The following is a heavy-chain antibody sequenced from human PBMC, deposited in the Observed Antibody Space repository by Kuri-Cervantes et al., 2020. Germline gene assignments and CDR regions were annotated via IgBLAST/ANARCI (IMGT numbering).Heavy chain of an antibody. J-gene: IGHJ4*02. CDR1: GFTFSSYE. D-gene: IGHD3-10*01. CDR3: ARGGFWSITMVQGVIRY. Sequence: GESLKISCAASGFTFSSYEMNWVRQAPGKGLEWVSAISGSGGSTYYADSVTGRFTISRDNSKNTLYLQMNSLRAEDTAVYYCARGGFWSITMVQGVIRYWGQGTLVTVSS. CDR2: ISGSGGST. V-gene: IGHV3-23*01.